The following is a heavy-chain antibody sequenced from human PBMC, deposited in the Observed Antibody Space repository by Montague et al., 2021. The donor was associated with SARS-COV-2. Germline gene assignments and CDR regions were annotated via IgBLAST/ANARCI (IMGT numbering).Heavy chain of an antibody. Sequence: SETLFLTCTVSSGSISNDIYYWGWIRQPPGKGPEWIGGSRYGGTSYYNPSLKSRVTISIDTSKNQCSLKMTAVTAADTAVYFCARQDIQLRFDLWGRGTLVTVSS. V-gene: IGHV4-39*01. CDR1: SGSISNDIYY. CDR2: SRYGGTS. J-gene: IGHJ2*01. D-gene: IGHD1-1*01. CDR3: ARQDIQLRFDL.